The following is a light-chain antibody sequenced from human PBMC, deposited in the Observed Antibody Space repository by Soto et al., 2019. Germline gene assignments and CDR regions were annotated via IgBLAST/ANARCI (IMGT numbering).Light chain of an antibody. Sequence: MTQSPLSLPVTPVEPASISCMSGQSLLHSNGYNYLDWYHQKPGRAPNLLIYGASTLQNGVPSRFSGSGSGTDFSLTISSLQPEDFGTYYCQQSYSAPPLPFGAGTKVDIK. V-gene: IGKV1-39*01. CDR1: QSLLHSNGYNY. CDR2: GAS. J-gene: IGKJ4*01. CDR3: QQSYSAPPLP.